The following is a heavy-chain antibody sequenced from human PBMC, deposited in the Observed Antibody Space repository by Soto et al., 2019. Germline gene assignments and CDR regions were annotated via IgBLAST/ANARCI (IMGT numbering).Heavy chain of an antibody. V-gene: IGHV4-31*03. CDR2: IYYSGST. CDR1: GGSISSGGYY. CDR3: ARAYSNHTYYYGMDV. D-gene: IGHD4-4*01. Sequence: SETLSLTCTVSGGSISSGGYYWSWIRQHPGKGLEWIGYIYYSGSTYYNPSLKSRVTISVDTSKNQFSLKLSSVTAADTAVYYCARAYSNHTYYYGMDVWGQGTTVTVSS. J-gene: IGHJ6*02.